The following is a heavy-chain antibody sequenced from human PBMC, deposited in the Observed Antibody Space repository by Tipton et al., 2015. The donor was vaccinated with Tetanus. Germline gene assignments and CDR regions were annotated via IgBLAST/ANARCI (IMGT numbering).Heavy chain of an antibody. Sequence: TLSLTCTVSGGSISSFNYYWGWIRQPPGKGLEWIGSIYYSGTTYSNPSLRSRVTMSVDTSKIQFSLKVSSVTAADTAVYYCASSLDTAMVDDAFDIWGQGTMVTVSS. V-gene: IGHV4-39*01. CDR1: GGSISSFNYY. D-gene: IGHD5-18*01. CDR3: ASSLDTAMVDDAFDI. J-gene: IGHJ3*02. CDR2: IYYSGTT.